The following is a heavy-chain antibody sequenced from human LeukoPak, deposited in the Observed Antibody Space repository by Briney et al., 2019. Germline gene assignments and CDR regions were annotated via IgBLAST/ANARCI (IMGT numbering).Heavy chain of an antibody. CDR3: AKDGADIVVVPAATMAGYWFDP. D-gene: IGHD2-2*01. V-gene: IGHV3-48*03. CDR1: GLTFSSYE. CDR2: ISSSGSTI. J-gene: IGHJ5*02. Sequence: GSLRLSCAASGLTFSSYEMNWVRRAPGKGLEWVSYISSSGSTIYYADSVKGRFTISRDNSKNTLYLQMNSLRAEDTAVYYCAKDGADIVVVPAATMAGYWFDPWGQGTLVTVSS.